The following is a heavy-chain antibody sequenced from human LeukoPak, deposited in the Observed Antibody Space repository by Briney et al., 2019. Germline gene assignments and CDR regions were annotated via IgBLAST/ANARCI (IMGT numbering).Heavy chain of an antibody. V-gene: IGHV4-59*12. CDR1: GGSFSSYY. CDR2: IYHSGST. J-gene: IGHJ5*02. D-gene: IGHD2-2*01. CDR3: ARQGYCSGTSCYAGGDWFDP. Sequence: SETLSLTCTVSGGSFSSYYWSWIRQPPGKGLEWIGEIYHSGSTYYNPSLKSRVTISVDRSKNQFSLKLTSVTAADTAVYYCARQGYCSGTSCYAGGDWFDPWGQGTLVTVSS.